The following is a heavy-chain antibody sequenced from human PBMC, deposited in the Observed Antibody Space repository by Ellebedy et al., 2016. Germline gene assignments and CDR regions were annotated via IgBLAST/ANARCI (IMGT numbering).Heavy chain of an antibody. Sequence: GESLKISCAASGFTFSDYAMSWVRQAPGQGLGWVSAISGSGGSTYYADSVKGRFTISRDNSKNTLYLQMNSLRAEDTAVYYCARIGYSSSSLDYWGQGTLVTVSS. J-gene: IGHJ4*02. D-gene: IGHD6-6*01. CDR2: ISGSGGST. CDR1: GFTFSDYA. V-gene: IGHV3-23*01. CDR3: ARIGYSSSSLDY.